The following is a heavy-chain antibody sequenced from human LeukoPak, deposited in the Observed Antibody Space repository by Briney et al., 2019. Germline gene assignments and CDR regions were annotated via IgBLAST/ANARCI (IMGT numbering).Heavy chain of an antibody. J-gene: IGHJ6*02. CDR2: ISRSGSTT. V-gene: IGHV3-48*03. CDR3: ARHYGPGHMDV. Sequence: GGSLRLSCAVSGFTVSSYEMNWVRQAPRKGLEWVSYISRSGSTTYYADSVTGRFIISRDNAKNSLYLQMNSLRAEDTAVYYCARHYGPGHMDVWGQETRATVSS. D-gene: IGHD3-10*01. CDR1: GFTVSSYE.